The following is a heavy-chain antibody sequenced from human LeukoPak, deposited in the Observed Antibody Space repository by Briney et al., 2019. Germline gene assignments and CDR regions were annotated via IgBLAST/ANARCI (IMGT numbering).Heavy chain of an antibody. CDR3: ARLDHDFWIDYYIGY. D-gene: IGHD3-3*01. Sequence: SVKVSCKASGGTFSNYAISWVRQAPGQELEWMGEIIPLFGTPNYAQKFQGRVTITTDESTSTAYMELSSLRSEDTAVYYCARLDHDFWIDYYIGYWGQGKLVSASS. CDR2: IIPLFGTP. J-gene: IGHJ4*01. V-gene: IGHV1-69*05. CDR1: GGTFSNYA.